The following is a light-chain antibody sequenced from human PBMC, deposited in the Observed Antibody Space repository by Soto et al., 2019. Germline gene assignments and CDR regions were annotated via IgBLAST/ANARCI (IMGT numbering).Light chain of an antibody. Sequence: ENVLTQSPDTLSLSPGERATLSCRASQIVSSGYLAWYQQKPGQAPRLLIYGASSRATDIPDRFSGSGSRTDFTLTISSLQSEDFAVYFCQQYNHWPPLTFGGGTKVDIK. J-gene: IGKJ4*01. CDR3: QQYNHWPPLT. CDR2: GAS. CDR1: QIVSSGY. V-gene: IGKV3-20*01.